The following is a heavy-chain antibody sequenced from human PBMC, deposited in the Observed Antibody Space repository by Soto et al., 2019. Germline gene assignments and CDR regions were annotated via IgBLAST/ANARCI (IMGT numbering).Heavy chain of an antibody. V-gene: IGHV1-69*06. CDR2: IIPLFGTA. CDR1: GGTFSSYG. D-gene: IGHD2-2*01. J-gene: IGHJ6*02. Sequence: QVQLVQSGAEVKKPGSSVKVSCKTSGGTFSSYGISWVRQAPGQGLEWMGGIIPLFGTANYAQKFQGRVTITADKWTTTAYMELSSLKSEDTAVFYCARGGVQVPAGMGDYFYGMDVWGQGTAVTVSS. CDR3: ARGGVQVPAGMGDYFYGMDV.